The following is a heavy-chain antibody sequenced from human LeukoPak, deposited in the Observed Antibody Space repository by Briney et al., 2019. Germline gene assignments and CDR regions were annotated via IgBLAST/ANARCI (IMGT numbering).Heavy chain of an antibody. Sequence: SETLSLTCTLSSGSLSSSYWSWIRQPAGKGLEWIGRIYTSGSTNYNPSLKSRVTMSVDTSKNQFSLKLSSVTAADAAVYYCARDCSGGTCYLGVVDYWGQGILVTVSS. CDR1: SGSLSSSY. V-gene: IGHV4-4*07. CDR2: IYTSGST. CDR3: ARDCSGGTCYLGVVDY. D-gene: IGHD2-15*01. J-gene: IGHJ4*02.